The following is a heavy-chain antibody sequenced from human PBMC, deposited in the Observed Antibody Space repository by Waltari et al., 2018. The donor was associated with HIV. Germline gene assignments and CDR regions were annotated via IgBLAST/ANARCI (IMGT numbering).Heavy chain of an antibody. V-gene: IGHV3-21*01. CDR2: ISSSSSYI. D-gene: IGHD3-22*01. J-gene: IGHJ4*02. CDR1: GFTFSSYS. CDR3: ASNYDSSGYYTYSPRY. Sequence: EVQLVESGGGLVKPGGSLRLSCAASGFTFSSYSMTWVRQAPGKGLEWVSSISSSSSYIYYADSVKGRFTISRDNAKNSLYLQMNSLRAEDTAVYYCASNYDSSGYYTYSPRYWGQGTLVTVSS.